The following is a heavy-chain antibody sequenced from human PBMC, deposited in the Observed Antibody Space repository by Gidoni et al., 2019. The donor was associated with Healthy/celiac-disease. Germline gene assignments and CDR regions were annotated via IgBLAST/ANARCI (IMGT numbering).Heavy chain of an antibody. CDR3: TTEGYSYGYVTFDY. V-gene: IGHV3-15*01. D-gene: IGHD5-18*01. CDR1: ATAFHNSW. CDR2: IKSKTEGGTT. Sequence: EVQLVESGGGLVKPGGSLRPTCSASATAFHNSWMSWVRQAPGKGLEWVGRIKSKTEGGTTDYAAPVKGRFTISRDDSKNTLYLQMNSLKTEDTAVYYCTTEGYSYGYVTFDYWGQGTLVTVSS. J-gene: IGHJ4*02.